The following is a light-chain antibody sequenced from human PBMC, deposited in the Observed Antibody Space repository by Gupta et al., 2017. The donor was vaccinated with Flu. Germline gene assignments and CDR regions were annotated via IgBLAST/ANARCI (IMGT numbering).Light chain of an antibody. J-gene: IGLJ3*02. CDR1: SSDVGGYNY. Sequence: QSALTQPASVSGSPGQSITISCTGTSSDVGGYNYVSWYQQHPGKAPRLLIYEVANRPSGVSNRFSGSKSANTASLTISGLQAEDEADYYCSSYTSSGSLWVFGGGTKLTVL. V-gene: IGLV2-14*01. CDR3: SSYTSSGSLWV. CDR2: EVA.